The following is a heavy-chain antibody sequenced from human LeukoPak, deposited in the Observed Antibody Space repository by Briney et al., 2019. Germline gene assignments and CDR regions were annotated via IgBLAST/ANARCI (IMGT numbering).Heavy chain of an antibody. V-gene: IGHV3-23*01. CDR1: EFTFSSYA. J-gene: IGHJ6*04. D-gene: IGHD3-10*02. Sequence: PGGSLRLSCAASEFTFSSYAMNWVRQAPGKGLEWVSTISSGGTTYYADSVKGRFTISRDNSKNTLYLQMNSLRAEDTAVYYCAELGITMIGGVWGKGTTVTISS. CDR3: AELGITMIGGV. CDR2: ISSGGTT.